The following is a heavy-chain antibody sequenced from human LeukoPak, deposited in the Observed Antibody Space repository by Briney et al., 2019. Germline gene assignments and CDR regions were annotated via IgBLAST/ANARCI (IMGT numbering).Heavy chain of an antibody. Sequence: SETLSLTCTVSGGSVSSGSYYWSWIRQPPGKGLEWIGYIYYSGSTNYNPSLKSRVTISVDTSKNQFSLKLSSVTAADTAVYYCARGVGATNNYWGQGTLVTVSS. D-gene: IGHD1-26*01. CDR3: ARGVGATNNY. CDR2: IYYSGST. CDR1: GGSVSSGSYY. J-gene: IGHJ4*02. V-gene: IGHV4-61*01.